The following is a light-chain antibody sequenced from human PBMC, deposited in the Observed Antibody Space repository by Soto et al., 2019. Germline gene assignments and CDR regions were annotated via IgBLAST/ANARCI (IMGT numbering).Light chain of an antibody. J-gene: IGKJ1*01. CDR3: QQYNTWPPVT. CDR1: QTIGSN. Sequence: EILMTQSPATLSVSPGESATLSCRASQTIGSNLAWYRQKPGQAPRVHIYGASTRASGTPPRFSGSGSGTEFTLIISSLQSEDFAIYYCQQYNTWPPVTFGQGTKVEIK. V-gene: IGKV3-15*01. CDR2: GAS.